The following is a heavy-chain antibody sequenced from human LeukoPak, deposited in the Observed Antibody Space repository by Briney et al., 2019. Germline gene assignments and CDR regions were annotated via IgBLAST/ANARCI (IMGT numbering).Heavy chain of an antibody. V-gene: IGHV4-39*07. CDR3: AKSSSSSWFDP. D-gene: IGHD6-6*01. CDR2: IYYSGST. CDR1: GGSISSSSYY. Sequence: SETLSLTCTVSGGSISSSSYYWGWIRQPPGKGLEWIGSIYYSGSTYYNPSLKSRVTISVDTSKNQFSLKLSSVTAADTAVYYCAKSSSSSWFDPWGQGTLVTVSS. J-gene: IGHJ5*02.